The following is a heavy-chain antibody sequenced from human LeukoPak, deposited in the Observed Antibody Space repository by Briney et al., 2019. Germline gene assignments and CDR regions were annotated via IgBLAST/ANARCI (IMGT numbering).Heavy chain of an antibody. Sequence: PSETLSLTCTVSGDSISTYYWSWIRQPPGKGLEWIGYIYYRVTSDYNPSLKSRVTISVDTSKNQFSLKLSSVTAADTAVYYCARDRTRYYYYSYMDVWGKGTAVTISS. V-gene: IGHV4-59*01. J-gene: IGHJ6*03. CDR2: IYYRVTS. D-gene: IGHD1-14*01. CDR1: GDSISTYY. CDR3: ARDRTRYYYYSYMDV.